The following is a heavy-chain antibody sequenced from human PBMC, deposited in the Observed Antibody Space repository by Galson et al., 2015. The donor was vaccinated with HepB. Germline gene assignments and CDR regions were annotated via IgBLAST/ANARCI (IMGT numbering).Heavy chain of an antibody. D-gene: IGHD3-3*01. Sequence: PALVKPTQTLTLTCTFSGFSLSTSGVAVTWVRQPPGKALEWLALIYWDDDKRYSPSLKSRLTIAKDTSKNQVVLTMTNMDPEDTATYYCARSEPTNKIFGLVSNWDNCLCPWGQGILVTVSS. CDR1: GFSLSTSGVA. CDR2: IYWDDDK. J-gene: IGHJ5*02. CDR3: ARSEPTNKIFGLVSNWDNCLCP. V-gene: IGHV2-5*02.